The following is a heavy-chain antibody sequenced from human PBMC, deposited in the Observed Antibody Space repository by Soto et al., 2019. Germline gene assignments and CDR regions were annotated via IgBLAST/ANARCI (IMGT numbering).Heavy chain of an antibody. J-gene: IGHJ6*02. Sequence: GSLRLSCTASGFTFGDYAMSWFRQAPGKGLEWVGFIRSKAYGGTTEYAASVKGRFTISRDDSKSIAYLQMNSLKTEDTAVYYCTRLRYDFWSGYHYYYGMDVWGQGTTVTVSS. CDR3: TRLRYDFWSGYHYYYGMDV. D-gene: IGHD3-3*01. CDR1: GFTFGDYA. CDR2: IRSKAYGGTT. V-gene: IGHV3-49*03.